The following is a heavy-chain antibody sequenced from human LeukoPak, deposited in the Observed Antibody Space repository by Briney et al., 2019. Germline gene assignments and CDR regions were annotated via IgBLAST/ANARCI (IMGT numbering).Heavy chain of an antibody. J-gene: IGHJ4*02. D-gene: IGHD6-13*01. CDR3: TRGLRREQQLLRAFDD. V-gene: IGHV1-8*01. Sequence: GASVKVSCKASGYTFSSYDVNWVRQATGQGLEWMGWMNPNSGNTGYAQKFQGRVSMTSNTSISTAYMELSSLRSEDTAVYYCTRGLRREQQLLRAFDDWGQGTLVTVS. CDR1: GYTFSSYD. CDR2: MNPNSGNT.